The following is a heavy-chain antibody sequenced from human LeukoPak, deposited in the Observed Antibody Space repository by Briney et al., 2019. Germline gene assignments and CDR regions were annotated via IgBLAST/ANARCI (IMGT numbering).Heavy chain of an antibody. J-gene: IGHJ4*02. Sequence: GGSLRLSCAASGFTFSNYWMHWVRQDPGKGLVWVSFINPDGSTTNYADSVKGRFTISRDNAKNALYLQVNSLRAEDTAVYYCAKDLHYGSADYWGQGTLVTVSS. V-gene: IGHV3-74*01. CDR3: AKDLHYGSADY. D-gene: IGHD3-10*01. CDR2: INPDGSTT. CDR1: GFTFSNYW.